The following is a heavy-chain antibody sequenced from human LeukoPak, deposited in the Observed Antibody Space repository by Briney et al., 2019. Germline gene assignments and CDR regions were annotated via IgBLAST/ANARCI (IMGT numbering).Heavy chain of an antibody. Sequence: SETLSLTCTVSGGSISSSGYYWGWIRQPPGKGLEWIGSIYYSGSTYYNPSLKSRVTISVDTSKNQFSLKLSSVTAADTAVYYCARLSFTYAKFDYWGQGTLVTVSS. V-gene: IGHV4-39*01. J-gene: IGHJ4*02. CDR1: GGSISSSGYY. CDR2: IYYSGST. CDR3: ARLSFTYAKFDY. D-gene: IGHD2-2*01.